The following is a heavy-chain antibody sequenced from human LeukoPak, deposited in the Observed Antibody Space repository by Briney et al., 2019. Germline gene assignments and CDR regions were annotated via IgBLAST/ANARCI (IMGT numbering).Heavy chain of an antibody. V-gene: IGHV4-39*07. J-gene: IGHJ6*03. CDR2: IYYSGST. Sequence: SETLSLTCTVSGGSISSSSYYWGWIRQPPGKGLEWIGSIYYSGSTYYNPSLKSRVTISVDTSKNQFSLKLRSVTAADTAVYYCARGRYTMVRGVIGRDTDYYYYSYMDVWGKGTTVTISS. CDR3: ARGRYTMVRGVIGRDTDYYYYSYMDV. CDR1: GGSISSSSYY. D-gene: IGHD3-10*01.